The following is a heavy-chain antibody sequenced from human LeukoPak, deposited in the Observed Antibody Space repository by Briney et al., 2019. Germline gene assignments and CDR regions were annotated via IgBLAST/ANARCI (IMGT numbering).Heavy chain of an antibody. CDR2: ISSPAGSW. Sequence: GGSLRLSCAASGFTFSSYAMSWVRQAPGKGLEWVSAISSPAGSWDYADSVKGRFTISRDTSKNTLFLQMNSLRAEDTAIYYCAKKVGLVSAPLYYFDVWGQGTLVTVSS. V-gene: IGHV3-23*01. J-gene: IGHJ4*02. D-gene: IGHD5/OR15-5a*01. CDR1: GFTFSSYA. CDR3: AKKVGLVSAPLYYFDV.